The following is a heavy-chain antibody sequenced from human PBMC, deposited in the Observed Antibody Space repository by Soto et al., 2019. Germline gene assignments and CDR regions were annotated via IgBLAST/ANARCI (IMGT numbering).Heavy chain of an antibody. CDR3: AKELRAVAGSGFDY. V-gene: IGHV3-23*01. CDR2: VSGSGLST. Sequence: EVQLLDSGGALVQPGGSLRLSCAASGFTFRDYAINWVRQAPGKGLEWVSAVSGSGLSTYYADSVKGRFTISRDNSKNTLFLQMNSLRAEGSALYYCAKELRAVAGSGFDYWGQGTVVTFSS. D-gene: IGHD6-19*01. J-gene: IGHJ4*02. CDR1: GFTFRDYA.